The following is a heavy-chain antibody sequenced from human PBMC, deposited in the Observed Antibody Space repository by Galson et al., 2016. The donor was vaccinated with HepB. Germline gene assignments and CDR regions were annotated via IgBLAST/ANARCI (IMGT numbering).Heavy chain of an antibody. CDR3: ARHSRPELGIEPPGTRWFDP. D-gene: IGHD6-13*01. V-gene: IGHV3-48*02. CDR2: ISNTRSVI. CDR1: GCNFGAYS. Sequence: SLRLSCAASGCNFGAYSMNWVRQAPGKGLEWISYISNTRSVIHYAHSLKGRFTIPRDNVNNSPYLQMNSLRDEDTAVYYCARHSRPELGIEPPGTRWFDPWGQGTLVTVSS. J-gene: IGHJ5*02.